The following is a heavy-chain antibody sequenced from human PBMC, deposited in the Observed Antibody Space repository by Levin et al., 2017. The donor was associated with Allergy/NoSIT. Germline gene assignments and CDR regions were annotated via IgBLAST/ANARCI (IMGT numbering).Heavy chain of an antibody. Sequence: GGSLRLSCAASGFTFSSYSMNWVRQAPGKGLEWVSYISSGSSTIYYADSVKGRFTISRDNAKNSLYLQMNSLRAEDTAVYYCARDGYYDYVWGKYYGMDVWGQGTTVTVSS. CDR3: ARDGYYDYVWGKYYGMDV. CDR2: ISSGSSTI. V-gene: IGHV3-48*01. J-gene: IGHJ6*02. D-gene: IGHD3-16*01. CDR1: GFTFSSYS.